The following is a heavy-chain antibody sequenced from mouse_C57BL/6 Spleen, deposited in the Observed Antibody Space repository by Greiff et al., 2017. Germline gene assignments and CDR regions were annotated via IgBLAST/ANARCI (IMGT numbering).Heavy chain of an antibody. CDR1: GYSFTGYY. J-gene: IGHJ1*03. D-gene: IGHD1-1*01. CDR2: INPSTGGT. Sequence: VQLKQSGPELVKPGASVKISCKASGYSFTGYYMNWVKQSPEKSLEWIGEINPSTGGTTYNRKFKAKATLTVDKSSSTAYMQLKSLTSEDSAVYYCARSNYYGSSPDWYFDVWGTGTTVTVSS. CDR3: ARSNYYGSSPDWYFDV. V-gene: IGHV1-42*01.